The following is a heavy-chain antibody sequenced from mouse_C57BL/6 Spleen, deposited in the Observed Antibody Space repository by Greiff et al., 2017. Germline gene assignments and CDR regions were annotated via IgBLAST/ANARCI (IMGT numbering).Heavy chain of an antibody. D-gene: IGHD1-1*01. V-gene: IGHV5-12-2*01. CDR1: GFTFSSYT. J-gene: IGHJ2*01. CDR2: ISNGGGST. Sequence: EVMLVESGGGLVQPGGSLKLSCAASGFTFSSYTMSWVRQTPEKRLEWVAYISNGGGSTYYPDTVKGRFTISRDNAKNTLYLQMSSLKSEDTAMYYCARQDYYGSSYYFDYWGQGTTLTVSS. CDR3: ARQDYYGSSYYFDY.